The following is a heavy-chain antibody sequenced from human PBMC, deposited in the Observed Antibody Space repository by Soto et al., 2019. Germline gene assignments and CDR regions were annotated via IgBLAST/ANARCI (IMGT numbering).Heavy chain of an antibody. D-gene: IGHD5-12*01. CDR3: ARGLSGYDGFDS. V-gene: IGHV3-74*01. Sequence: EVQLVESGGGLVQPGGSLRLSCAASGFTFSNFWIHWVRQVPGKGLVWVSRIKGAGTKTDYADSVKGRFTISRDNVKNTLFLQMNSLRADDTAVYDCARGLSGYDGFDSWGQGTLVTVSS. CDR1: GFTFSNFW. CDR2: IKGAGTKT. J-gene: IGHJ4*02.